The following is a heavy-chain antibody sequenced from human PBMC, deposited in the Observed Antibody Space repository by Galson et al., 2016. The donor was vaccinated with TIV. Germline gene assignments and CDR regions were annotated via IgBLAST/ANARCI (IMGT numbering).Heavy chain of an antibody. Sequence: KVSCKGFGYDFSSYWIGWVRQMPGKGLEWMGIIYPGDSDARYSPSFQGQVTLSADKSISTSYLQWNRLKTSDTAMYSCSRRSNGWSDWGQGTLVTVSS. CDR3: SRRSNGWSD. D-gene: IGHD6-19*01. CDR2: IYPGDSDA. J-gene: IGHJ4*02. CDR1: GYDFSSYW. V-gene: IGHV5-51*01.